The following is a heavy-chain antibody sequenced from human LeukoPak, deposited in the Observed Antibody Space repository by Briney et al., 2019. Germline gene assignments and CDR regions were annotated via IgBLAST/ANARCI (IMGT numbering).Heavy chain of an antibody. Sequence: QPGRSLRLSCAASGFTFSSYAMHWVRQAPGKGLEWVAVISYDGSNKYYADSVKGRFTISRDNSKNTLYLQMNSLRAEDTAVYYCAREGGHYYDSSGYSAEYFQHWGQGTLVTVSS. J-gene: IGHJ1*01. D-gene: IGHD3-22*01. V-gene: IGHV3-30*04. CDR1: GFTFSSYA. CDR2: ISYDGSNK. CDR3: AREGGHYYDSSGYSAEYFQH.